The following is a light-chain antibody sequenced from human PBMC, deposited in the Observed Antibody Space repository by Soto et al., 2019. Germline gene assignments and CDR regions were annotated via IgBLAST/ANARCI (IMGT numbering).Light chain of an antibody. CDR1: SSDVGGYNY. CDR2: DVS. Sequence: QSVLTQPASVSGSPGQSITNSCTGTSSDVGGYNYVSWYQQHPGKAPKLMIYDVSNRPSGVSNRFSGSKSGNTASLTISGLQAEDEADYYCSSYTSSSPDVVFGGGTQLTVL. J-gene: IGLJ2*01. CDR3: SSYTSSSPDVV. V-gene: IGLV2-14*01.